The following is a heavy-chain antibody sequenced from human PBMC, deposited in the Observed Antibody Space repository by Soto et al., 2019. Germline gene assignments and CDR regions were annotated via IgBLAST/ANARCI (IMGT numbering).Heavy chain of an antibody. J-gene: IGHJ6*02. CDR3: ARDNTVYYYGMDV. V-gene: IGHV4-31*02. D-gene: IGHD4-17*01. CDR2: IYYSGST. CDR1: GYY. Sequence: GYYMHWIRQHPGKGLEWIGYIYYSGSTYYNPSLKSRVTISVDTSKNQFSLKLSSVTAADTAVYYCARDNTVYYYGMDVWGQGTTVTVSS.